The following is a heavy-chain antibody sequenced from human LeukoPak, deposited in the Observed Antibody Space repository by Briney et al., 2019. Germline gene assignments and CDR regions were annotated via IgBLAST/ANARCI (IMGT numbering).Heavy chain of an antibody. CDR1: GFTFDDYA. CDR2: ISWNSGSI. Sequence: GGSLRLSCAASGFTFDDYAMHWVRQAPGKGLEWVSGISWNSGSIGYADSVKGRFTISRDNAKNTLYLQMNSLRAEDTAVYYCARGSGSYYQADNWFDPWGQGTLVTVSS. CDR3: ARGSGSYYQADNWFDP. V-gene: IGHV3-9*01. J-gene: IGHJ5*02. D-gene: IGHD1-26*01.